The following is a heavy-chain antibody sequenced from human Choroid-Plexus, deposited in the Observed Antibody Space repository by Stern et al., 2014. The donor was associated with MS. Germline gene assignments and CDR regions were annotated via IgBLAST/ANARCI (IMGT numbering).Heavy chain of an antibody. D-gene: IGHD3-3*01. V-gene: IGHV3-7*01. CDR1: GFTFGNYW. Sequence: MQLVQSGGGLVQPGGSLTISCTAAGFTFGNYWMTWVRQAPGPGLEREAHIKEDGTEKNYVDSVKGRFTISRDNARNSLYLQMNSLRVEDTALYYCARVYNTIYGIVTQRGSGMDVWGQGTTVIVSS. J-gene: IGHJ6*02. CDR3: ARVYNTIYGIVTQRGSGMDV. CDR2: IKEDGTEK.